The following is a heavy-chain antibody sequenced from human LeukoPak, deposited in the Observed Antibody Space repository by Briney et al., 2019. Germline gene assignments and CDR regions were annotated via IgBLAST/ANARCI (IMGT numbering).Heavy chain of an antibody. CDR2: IYTSGST. D-gene: IGHD3-10*01. Sequence: PSETLSLTCTVSGGSISSYYWSWIRQPAGKGLEWIGRIYTSGSTNYNPSLKSRVTMSVVTSKNQFSLKLSSVTAADTAVYYCARLANGELGYYYGMDVWGQGTTVTVSS. CDR1: GGSISSYY. V-gene: IGHV4-4*07. CDR3: ARLANGELGYYYGMDV. J-gene: IGHJ6*02.